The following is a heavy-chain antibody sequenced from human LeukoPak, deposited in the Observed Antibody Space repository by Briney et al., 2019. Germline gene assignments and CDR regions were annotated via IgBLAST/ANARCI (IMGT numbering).Heavy chain of an antibody. Sequence: QSGGSLRLSCAASGFTFSSYGMHWVRQAPGKGLEWVAFIRYDGSNKYYADSVKGRFTISRDNSKNTLYLQMNSLRAEDTAVYYCAKDRDISNYYFDYWGQGTLVTVSS. V-gene: IGHV3-30*02. J-gene: IGHJ4*02. CDR1: GFTFSSYG. CDR2: IRYDGSNK. D-gene: IGHD4-11*01. CDR3: AKDRDISNYYFDY.